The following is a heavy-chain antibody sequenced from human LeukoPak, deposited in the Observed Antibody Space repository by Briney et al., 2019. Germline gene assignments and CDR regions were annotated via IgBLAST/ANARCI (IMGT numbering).Heavy chain of an antibody. Sequence: GASVKVSCKASGYTFTSYGISWVRQAPGQGLEWVGWVSAYADNTNYVQKFQGRVPMTTDTSTSTAYMELRSLRSDDTAVYYCARDCIGCHGFDYWGQGTLVTVSS. CDR1: GYTFTSYG. CDR3: ARDCIGCHGFDY. CDR2: VSAYADNT. D-gene: IGHD2-15*01. V-gene: IGHV1-18*01. J-gene: IGHJ4*02.